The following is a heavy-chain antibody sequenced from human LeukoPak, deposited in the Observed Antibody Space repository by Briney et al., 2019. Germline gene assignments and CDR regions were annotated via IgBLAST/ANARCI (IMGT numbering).Heavy chain of an antibody. CDR1: GGSISSYY. CDR3: ASSSGYSSSWWYAFDI. Sequence: SETLSLTCTVSGGSISSYYWSWIRQPPGKGLEWIGYIYYSGSTYYNPSLKSRVTISVDRSKNQFSLKLSSVTAADTAVYYCASSSGYSSSWWYAFDIWGQGTMVTVSS. J-gene: IGHJ3*02. V-gene: IGHV4-59*12. CDR2: IYYSGST. D-gene: IGHD6-13*01.